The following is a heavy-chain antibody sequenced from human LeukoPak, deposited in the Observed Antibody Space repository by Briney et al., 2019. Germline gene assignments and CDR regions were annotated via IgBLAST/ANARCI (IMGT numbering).Heavy chain of an antibody. CDR2: IYYSGST. D-gene: IGHD3-10*01. V-gene: IGHV4-39*01. CDR1: GGSISSSDYY. Sequence: PSETLSLTCTVSGGSISSSDYYWGWIRQPPGKGLEWIGRIYYSGSTYYNPSLKSRVTMSLDTFKNQISLKVSSVTAVDTGVYYRARLNGGSGPVWGQGTTVTVSS. J-gene: IGHJ6*02. CDR3: ARLNGGSGPV.